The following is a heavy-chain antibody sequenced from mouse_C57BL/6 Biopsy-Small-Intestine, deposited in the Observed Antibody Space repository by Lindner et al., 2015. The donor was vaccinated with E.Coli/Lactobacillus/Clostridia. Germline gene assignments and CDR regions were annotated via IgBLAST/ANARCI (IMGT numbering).Heavy chain of an antibody. CDR1: GYTFTTYG. CDR3: ASGTAQATFAY. CDR2: IYPRSGNT. V-gene: IGHV1-81*01. J-gene: IGHJ3*01. D-gene: IGHD3-2*02. Sequence: VQLQESGPELVKPGASVKISCKASGYTFTTYGISWVKQRTGQGLEWIGEIYPRSGNTYYNEKFKGKATLTADKSSSTAYMELRSLTSEDSAVYFCASGTAQATFAYWGQGTLVTLSA.